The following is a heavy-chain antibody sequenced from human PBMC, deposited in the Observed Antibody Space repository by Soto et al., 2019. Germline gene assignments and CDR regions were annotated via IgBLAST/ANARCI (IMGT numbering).Heavy chain of an antibody. V-gene: IGHV1-2*04. Sequence: ASVKVSCKASGYTSTGYYMHWVRQAPGQGLEWMGWINPNSGGTNYAQKFQGWVTMTRDTSISTAYMELSRLRSDDTAVYYCARSSITGAGRLFYGMDVWGQGTTVTVSS. CDR3: ARSSITGAGRLFYGMDV. J-gene: IGHJ6*02. CDR2: INPNSGGT. CDR1: GYTSTGYY. D-gene: IGHD2-21*01.